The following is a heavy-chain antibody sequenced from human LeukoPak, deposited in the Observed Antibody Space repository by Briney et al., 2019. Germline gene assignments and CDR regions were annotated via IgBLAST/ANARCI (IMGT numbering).Heavy chain of an antibody. J-gene: IGHJ4*02. Sequence: SVRVSCKASGGTFSSYAISWVRQAPGQGLEWMGGIIPIFGTANYAQKFQGRVTITTDESTSTAYMELSSLRSEDTAVYYCAIRGGATAIFDYWGQGTLVTVSS. CDR2: IIPIFGTA. CDR3: AIRGGATAIFDY. CDR1: GGTFSSYA. D-gene: IGHD1-26*01. V-gene: IGHV1-69*05.